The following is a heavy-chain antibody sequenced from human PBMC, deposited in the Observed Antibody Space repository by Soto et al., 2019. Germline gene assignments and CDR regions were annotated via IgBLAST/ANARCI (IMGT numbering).Heavy chain of an antibody. CDR2: IYYSGST. V-gene: IGHV4-61*01. J-gene: IGHJ6*02. CDR3: AGSSYYFYGMDV. CDR1: GGSVSSGSYY. Sequence: QVQLQESGPGLVKPSETLSLTCTVSGGSVSSGSYYWSWIRQPPGKGLEWIGYIYYSGSTNYNPSLKSRVTITVDTSKNQFSLKLSPVTAADTAVYYCAGSSYYFYGMDVWGQGTTVTVSS.